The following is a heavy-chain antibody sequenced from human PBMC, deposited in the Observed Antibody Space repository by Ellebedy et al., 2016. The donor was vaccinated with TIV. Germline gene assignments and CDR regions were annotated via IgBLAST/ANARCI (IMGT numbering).Heavy chain of an antibody. V-gene: IGHV3-15*01. Sequence: ETLSLTCAASGFTFSNAWMNWVRQAPGKGLEWVGSIKSKTDGGAADYAAPVKGSVTISRDDSKHTLYLQMNSLKTEDTAVYFCTTVYRYNYDSVWGQGTLVTVSS. CDR2: IKSKTDGGAA. CDR3: TTVYRYNYDSV. J-gene: IGHJ4*02. D-gene: IGHD5-18*01. CDR1: GFTFSNAW.